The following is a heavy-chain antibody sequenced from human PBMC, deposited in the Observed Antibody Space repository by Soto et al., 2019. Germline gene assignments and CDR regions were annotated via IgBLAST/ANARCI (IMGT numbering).Heavy chain of an antibody. CDR2: ISSSSSYI. CDR3: AGSDASYYDFWSGYYHPSYYYYYGMDV. J-gene: IGHJ6*02. CDR1: GFTFSSYS. Sequence: PGGSLRLSCAASGFTFSSYSMNWVRQAPGKGLEWVSSISSSSSYIYYADSVKGRFTISRDNAKNSLYLQMNSLRAEDTAVYYCAGSDASYYDFWSGYYHPSYYYYYGMDVWGQGTTVTVSS. D-gene: IGHD3-3*01. V-gene: IGHV3-21*01.